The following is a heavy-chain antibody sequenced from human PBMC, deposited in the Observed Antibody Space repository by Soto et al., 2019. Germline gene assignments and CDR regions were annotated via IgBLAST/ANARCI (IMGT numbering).Heavy chain of an antibody. CDR2: ISGSGGST. Sequence: EVQLLESGGGLVQPGGSLRLSCAASGFTFSSYAMSWVRQAPGKGLEWVSAISGSGGSTYYEDSVKGRFTISRDNSKNTLYLQMNSLRAEETAVYYCAKVLSLAGILSWGQGTLVTVSS. D-gene: IGHD2-15*01. J-gene: IGHJ4*02. CDR3: AKVLSLAGILS. V-gene: IGHV3-23*01. CDR1: GFTFSSYA.